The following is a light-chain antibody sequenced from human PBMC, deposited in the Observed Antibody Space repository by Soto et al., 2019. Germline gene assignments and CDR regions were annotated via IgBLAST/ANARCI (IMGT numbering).Light chain of an antibody. Sequence: QSVLTQPPSVSGTPGQRVTISCSGSTSNIGSNYVYWYHQLPGTAPKLLIHRNNQRPSGIPDRVSGSKSGTSASLAISGLRSEDEADYYCAAWDDSLSVWVFGGGTKLTVL. V-gene: IGLV1-47*01. CDR3: AAWDDSLSVWV. CDR2: RNN. CDR1: TSNIGSNY. J-gene: IGLJ3*02.